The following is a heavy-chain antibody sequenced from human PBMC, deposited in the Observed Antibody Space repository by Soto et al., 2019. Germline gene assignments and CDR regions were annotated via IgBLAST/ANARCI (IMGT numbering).Heavy chain of an antibody. CDR2: ISSSSSYI. CDR1: GFTFSSYS. CDR3: ARELRKYYYYGMDV. Sequence: GGSLRLSCASSGFTFSSYSMNWVRQAPGKGLEWVSSISSSSSYIYYADSVKGRFTISRDNAKNSLYLQMNSLRAEDTAVYYCARELRKYYYYGMDVWGQGTTVTVSS. V-gene: IGHV3-21*01. D-gene: IGHD4-17*01. J-gene: IGHJ6*02.